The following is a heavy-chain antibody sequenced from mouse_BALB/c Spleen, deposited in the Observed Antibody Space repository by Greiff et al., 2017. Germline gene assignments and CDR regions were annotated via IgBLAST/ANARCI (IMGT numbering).Heavy chain of an antibody. J-gene: IGHJ4*01. CDR2: ISSGGSYT. CDR3: ARQMDY. CDR1: GFTFSSYG. Sequence: EVKVVESGGDLVKPGGSLKLSCAASGFTFSSYGMSWVRQTPDTRLEWVATISSGGSYTYYPDSVKGRFTISRDNAKNTLYLQMSSLKSEDTAMYYCARQMDYWGQGTSVTVSS. V-gene: IGHV5-6*01.